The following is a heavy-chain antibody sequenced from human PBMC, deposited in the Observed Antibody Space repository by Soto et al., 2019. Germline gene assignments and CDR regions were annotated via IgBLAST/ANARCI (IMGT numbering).Heavy chain of an antibody. J-gene: IGHJ4*02. D-gene: IGHD1-26*01. Sequence: LRLSCAASGFTSSSYAMSWVRQAPGKGLEWVSAISGSGGSTYYADSVKGRFTISRDNSKNTLYLQMNSLRAEDTAVYYCAKSDVGERPYFDYWGQGTLVTVSS. CDR2: ISGSGGST. CDR1: GFTSSSYA. CDR3: AKSDVGERPYFDY. V-gene: IGHV3-23*01.